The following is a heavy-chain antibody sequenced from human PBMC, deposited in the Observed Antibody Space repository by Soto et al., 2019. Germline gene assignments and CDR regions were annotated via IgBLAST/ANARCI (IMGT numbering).Heavy chain of an antibody. CDR1: GFALSDHY. CDR3: GRGFKSFDI. V-gene: IGHV3-72*01. J-gene: IGHJ3*02. CDR2: SRNQAYSYTT. Sequence: EVQLVESGGGLVQPGGSLRLSCAVAGFALSDHYMDWVRQAPGKGLAWVGRSRNQAYSYTTEYAASVKGRFAISRDDAENALYLQMSSVRIEDTAIYFCGRGFKSFDIWGQGTMVTVSS.